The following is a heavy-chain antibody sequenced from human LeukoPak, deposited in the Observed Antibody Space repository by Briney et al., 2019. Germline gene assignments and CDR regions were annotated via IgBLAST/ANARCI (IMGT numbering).Heavy chain of an antibody. Sequence: SQTLSLTCIVSGGSTSTGDYYCSWIRPPAGKGLEWIGRIYTSGSTNYNPSLKSRVTMSVDTSQNQFSLKLSSVTAADTAVYYCARLQKSGYSSGFSWFDPWGQGTLVTVSS. CDR3: ARLQKSGYSSGFSWFDP. D-gene: IGHD6-19*01. CDR1: GGSTSTGDYY. J-gene: IGHJ5*02. CDR2: IYTSGST. V-gene: IGHV4-61*02.